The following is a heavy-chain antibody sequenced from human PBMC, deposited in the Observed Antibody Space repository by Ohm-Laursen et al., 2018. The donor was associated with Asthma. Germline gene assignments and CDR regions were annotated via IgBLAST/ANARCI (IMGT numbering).Heavy chain of an antibody. CDR1: GFTFSSYS. Sequence: SLRLSRAASGFTFSSYSMNWARQAPGKGLEWVSYISSSSSTIYYADSVKGRFTISRDNAKNSLYLQMNSLRDEDTAVYYCASSDYGDYDFAFDIWGQGTMVTVSS. V-gene: IGHV3-48*02. CDR3: ASSDYGDYDFAFDI. CDR2: ISSSSSTI. J-gene: IGHJ3*02. D-gene: IGHD4-17*01.